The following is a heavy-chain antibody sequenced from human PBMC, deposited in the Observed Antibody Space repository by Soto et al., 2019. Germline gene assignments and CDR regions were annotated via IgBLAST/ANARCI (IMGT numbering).Heavy chain of an antibody. V-gene: IGHV3-53*01. J-gene: IGHJ4*02. Sequence: EVQLVESGGGLIQPGGSLRLSCAASGFTVSSNYMSWVRQAPGKGLEWVSVIYSGGSTYYADSVKGRFTISRDNSMNTLYLQMNSLRAEDTAVYYCARGGLGIEYYFDYWGQGTLVTVSS. CDR1: GFTVSSNY. CDR2: IYSGGST. CDR3: ARGGLGIEYYFDY. D-gene: IGHD2-21*01.